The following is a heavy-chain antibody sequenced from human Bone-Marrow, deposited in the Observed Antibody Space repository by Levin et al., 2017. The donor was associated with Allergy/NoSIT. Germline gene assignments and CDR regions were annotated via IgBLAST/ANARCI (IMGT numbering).Heavy chain of an antibody. CDR3: ARGDSGWLPDAFDI. CDR1: GGSISSSY. V-gene: IGHV4-59*01. D-gene: IGHD6-19*01. Sequence: SQTLSLTCTVSGGSISSSYWSWIRQPPGKGLEWIGYIYYSGSTNYNPSLKSRVTISVDTSKNQFSLKLSSVTAADTAVDYCARGDSGWLPDAFDIWGQGTMVTVSS. CDR2: IYYSGST. J-gene: IGHJ3*02.